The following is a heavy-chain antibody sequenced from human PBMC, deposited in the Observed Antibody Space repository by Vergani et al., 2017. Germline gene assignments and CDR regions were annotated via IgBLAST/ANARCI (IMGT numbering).Heavy chain of an antibody. CDR2: INRSRST. J-gene: IGHJ6*03. Sequence: QVQLQQWGAGLLKPSETLSLTCAVYGGSFSSDNWWNWVRQAPGKGLQWIGEINRSRSTNYNPSLRRRVTISLDKSKNQFSLKLTSVTAADTAVYFCARVDTQVPATSHFYYMDLWGKGTTVVVSS. V-gene: IGHV4-4*02. CDR3: ARVDTQVPATSHFYYMDL. CDR1: GGSFSSDN. D-gene: IGHD6-25*01.